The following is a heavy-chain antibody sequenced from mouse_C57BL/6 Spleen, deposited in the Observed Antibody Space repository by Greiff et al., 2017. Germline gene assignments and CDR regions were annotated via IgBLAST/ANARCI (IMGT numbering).Heavy chain of an antibody. CDR2: IDPEDGET. CDR1: GFNIKDYY. J-gene: IGHJ4*01. D-gene: IGHD2-1*01. Sequence: EVKLMESGAELVKPGASVKLSCTASGFNIKDYYMHWVKQRTEQGLEWIGRIDPEDGETKYAPKFQGKATITADTSSNTAYLQLSSLTSEDTAVYYCASTRYGNYVDYAMDYWGQGTSVTVSS. V-gene: IGHV14-2*01. CDR3: ASTRYGNYVDYAMDY.